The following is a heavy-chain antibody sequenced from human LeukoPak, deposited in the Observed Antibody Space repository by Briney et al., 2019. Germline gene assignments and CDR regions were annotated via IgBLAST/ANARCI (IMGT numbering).Heavy chain of an antibody. J-gene: IGHJ4*02. CDR1: GGSISSGSYY. D-gene: IGHD3-10*01. CDR3: ARYSAGGWFGELFDY. Sequence: PSETLSLTCTVSGGSISSGSYYWSWIRQPAGKGLEWIGRIYTSGSTNYNPSLKSRVTISVDTSKNQFSLKLSSVTAADTAVYYCARYSAGGWFGELFDYWGQGTLVTVSS. CDR2: IYTSGST. V-gene: IGHV4-61*02.